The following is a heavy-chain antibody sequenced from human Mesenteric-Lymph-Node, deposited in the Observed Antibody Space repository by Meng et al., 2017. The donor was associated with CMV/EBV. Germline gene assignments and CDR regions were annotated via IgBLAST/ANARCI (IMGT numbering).Heavy chain of an antibody. CDR2: IRSDGTNK. CDR3: AKDGELLWFGDENHFDY. Sequence: GESLKISCAASGFTFSRYGMHWVRQAPGKGLEWVTFIRSDGTNKYYADSVKGRFTISRDNSKNTLYLQMNSLRVEDSAVYYCAKDGELLWFGDENHFDYWGQGTLVTVSS. D-gene: IGHD3-10*01. V-gene: IGHV3-30*02. J-gene: IGHJ4*02. CDR1: GFTFSRYG.